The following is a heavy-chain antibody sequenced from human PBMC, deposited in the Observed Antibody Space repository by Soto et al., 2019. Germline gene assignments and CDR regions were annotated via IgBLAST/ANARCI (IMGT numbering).Heavy chain of an antibody. J-gene: IGHJ6*02. D-gene: IGHD3-22*01. Sequence: GASVKGSCKASGYTFTNYGISWVRQAPGQGLEWMGGIIPIFGTANYAQKFQGRVTITADESTSTANMELSSLRSEDTAVYYCSKTYYYDSSGSPAHYGMDVWGQGTTVTVSS. V-gene: IGHV1-69*13. CDR3: SKTYYYDSSGSPAHYGMDV. CDR1: GYTFTNYG. CDR2: IIPIFGTA.